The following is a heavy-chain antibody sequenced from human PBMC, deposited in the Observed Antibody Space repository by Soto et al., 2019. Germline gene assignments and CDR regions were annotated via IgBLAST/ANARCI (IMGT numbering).Heavy chain of an antibody. D-gene: IGHD2-21*02. J-gene: IGHJ6*02. Sequence: SETLSLTCTVSDGSVSSGSYYWSWIRQPPGKGLEWIGYIYYSGSTNYNPSLKSRVTISVDTSKNQFSLKLNSVTAADTAVYYCARDLWGYCGTDCYPLDVWGQGTTVTVSS. CDR1: DGSVSSGSYY. CDR3: ARDLWGYCGTDCYPLDV. V-gene: IGHV4-61*01. CDR2: IYYSGST.